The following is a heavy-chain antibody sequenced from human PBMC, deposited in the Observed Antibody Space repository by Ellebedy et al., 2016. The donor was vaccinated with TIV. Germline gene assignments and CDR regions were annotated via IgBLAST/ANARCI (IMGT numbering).Heavy chain of an antibody. CDR2: IYYSGHT. J-gene: IGHJ4*02. D-gene: IGHD6-19*01. V-gene: IGHV4-39*07. CDR3: ARDQGAQLLARRFDY. CDR1: GGSITSGDYY. Sequence: MPSETLSLTCNVSGGSITSGDYYWDWIRQPPGKGLEWIGSIYYSGHTYYNPSLKSRVTMSVDTSKNQFSLKLTAVTAADTAVYYCARDQGAQLLARRFDYWGQGTPVTVSS.